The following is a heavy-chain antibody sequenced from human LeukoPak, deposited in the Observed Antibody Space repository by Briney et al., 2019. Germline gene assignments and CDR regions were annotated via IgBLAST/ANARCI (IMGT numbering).Heavy chain of an antibody. Sequence: PSETLSLTCTVSGGSISSGDYYWSWIRQPPGKGLEWIGYIYYSGSTYYNPSLKSRVTISVDTSKNQFSLKLSSVTAADTAVYYCARTAVDIVLYYFDYWGQGTLVTVSS. CDR1: GGSISSGDYY. V-gene: IGHV4-30-4*01. CDR3: ARTAVDIVLYYFDY. D-gene: IGHD5-12*01. CDR2: IYYSGST. J-gene: IGHJ4*02.